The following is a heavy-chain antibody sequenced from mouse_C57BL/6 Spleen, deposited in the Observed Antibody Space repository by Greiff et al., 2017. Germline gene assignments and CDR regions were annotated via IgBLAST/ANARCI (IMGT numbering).Heavy chain of an antibody. CDR1: GFTFSDYY. D-gene: IGHD1-1*01. V-gene: IGHV5-12*01. CDR3: ARSYYYGSRAYAMDY. CDR2: ISNGGGST. Sequence: EVMLVESGGGLVQPGGSLKLSCAASGFTFSDYYMYWVRQTPEKRLEWVAYISNGGGSTYYPDTVKGRFTISRDNAKNTLYLQMSRLKSEDTAMYYCARSYYYGSRAYAMDYWGQGTSVTVSS. J-gene: IGHJ4*01.